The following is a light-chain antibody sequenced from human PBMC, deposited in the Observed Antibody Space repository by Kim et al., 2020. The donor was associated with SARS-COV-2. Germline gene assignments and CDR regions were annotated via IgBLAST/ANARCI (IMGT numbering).Light chain of an antibody. CDR1: SANVGRSA. CDR3: AAWEDSLNGYVV. CDR2: SDN. V-gene: IGLV1-44*01. J-gene: IGLJ2*01. Sequence: RVSMSWSGSSANVGRSAVNWYERRPGAAPERLGCSDNRRASGGPERVSGSKSGTWASLAISGRQSEDEGDYYWAAWEDSLNGYVVFGGGTKLTVL.